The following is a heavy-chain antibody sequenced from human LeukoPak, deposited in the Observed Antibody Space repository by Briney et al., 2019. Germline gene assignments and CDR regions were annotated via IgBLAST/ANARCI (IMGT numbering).Heavy chain of an antibody. D-gene: IGHD2-2*02. Sequence: ASVKVSCKASRYTFSNYDINWVRQATGQGLEWMGWMSPNSGNTNYAQKLQGRVTMTTDTSTSTAYMELRSLRSDDTAVYYCARVCSSTSCYTGAFDIWGQGTMVTVSS. V-gene: IGHV1-18*01. CDR3: ARVCSSTSCYTGAFDI. J-gene: IGHJ3*02. CDR1: RYTFSNYD. CDR2: MSPNSGNT.